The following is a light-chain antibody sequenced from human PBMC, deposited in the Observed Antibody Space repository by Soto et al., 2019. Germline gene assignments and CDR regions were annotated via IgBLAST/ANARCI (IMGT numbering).Light chain of an antibody. CDR2: GAS. CDR3: QHYNNCPFT. CDR1: QSVSSN. J-gene: IGKJ2*01. Sequence: EIVMTQSPATLSVSPGERATLSCRASQSVSSNLAWYQQKPGQAPTLLIYGASARATGIPARFSGSGSGTEFTLTISSLQSEDFAVYYCQHYNNCPFTFGQGTKLEI. V-gene: IGKV3-15*01.